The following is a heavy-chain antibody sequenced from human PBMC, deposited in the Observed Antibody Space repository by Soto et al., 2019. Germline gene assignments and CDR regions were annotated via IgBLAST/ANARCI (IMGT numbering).Heavy chain of an antibody. CDR3: AREYDFWSGPRYGMDV. CDR1: GFTVSGKKY. V-gene: IGHV3-66*01. D-gene: IGHD3-3*01. CDR2: LYDLDGT. Sequence: LGGSLRLSCEAFGFTVSGKKYVAWVRQAPGKGLEWVSALYDLDGTYYADSVKGRFTISRDNSKNTLYLQMNSLRAEDTAVYYCAREYDFWSGPRYGMDVWGQGTTVTVSS. J-gene: IGHJ6*02.